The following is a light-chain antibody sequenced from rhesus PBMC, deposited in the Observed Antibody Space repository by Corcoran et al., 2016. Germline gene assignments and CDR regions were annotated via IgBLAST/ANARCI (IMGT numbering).Light chain of an antibody. Sequence: EIVMTQSPATLSLSPGERATLSCRASQSVSSSLAWYQPKPGQAPRLLIYGASSRATGIPDRFSGSGSGTECTLTISSLEPEDFAVYYCQQYSNWPLTFGGGTKVEIK. CDR2: GAS. V-gene: IGKV3-42*03. CDR1: QSVSSS. J-gene: IGKJ4*01. CDR3: QQYSNWPLT.